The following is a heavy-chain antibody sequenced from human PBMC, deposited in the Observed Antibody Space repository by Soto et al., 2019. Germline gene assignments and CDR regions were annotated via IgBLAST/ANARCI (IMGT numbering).Heavy chain of an antibody. CDR2: INAGNGNT. Sequence: QVQLVQSGAEVKKPGASVKVSCKASGYTFTSYAMHWVRQAPGQRREWMGWINAGNGNTKYSQKFQGRVTITRDTSASSAYMELSSLRSEYTAVYYCATPNPIVVVPADHCYDYGMDVWGQGTTVTVSS. CDR1: GYTFTSYA. D-gene: IGHD2-2*01. V-gene: IGHV1-3*01. CDR3: ATPNPIVVVPADHCYDYGMDV. J-gene: IGHJ6*02.